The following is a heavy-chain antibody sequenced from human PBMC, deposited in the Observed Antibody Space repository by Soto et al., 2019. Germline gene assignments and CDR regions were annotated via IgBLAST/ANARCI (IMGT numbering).Heavy chain of an antibody. CDR2: INHSGST. Sequence: SETLSLTCAVYGGSFSGYYWSWIRQPPGKGLEWIGEINHSGSTNYNPSLKSRVTISVDTSKNQFSLKLSSVTAADTAVYYCARRDLADDIWGQGTMVTISS. J-gene: IGHJ3*02. D-gene: IGHD6-13*01. V-gene: IGHV4-34*01. CDR1: GGSFSGYY. CDR3: ARRDLADDI.